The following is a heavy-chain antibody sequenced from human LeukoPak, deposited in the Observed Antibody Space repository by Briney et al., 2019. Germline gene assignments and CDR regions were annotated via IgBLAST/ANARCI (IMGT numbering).Heavy chain of an antibody. V-gene: IGHV3-48*01. D-gene: IGHD4-17*01. CDR3: AREGSTVTDFDY. CDR1: GFTFSSYS. CDR2: INSSSSTI. Sequence: GGSLRLSCAASGFTFSSYSMNWVRQAPGKGLEWVSYINSSSSTIYYADSVKRRFTISRDNAKNSLYLQMNSLRAEDTAVYYCAREGSTVTDFDYWGQGTLVTVSS. J-gene: IGHJ4*02.